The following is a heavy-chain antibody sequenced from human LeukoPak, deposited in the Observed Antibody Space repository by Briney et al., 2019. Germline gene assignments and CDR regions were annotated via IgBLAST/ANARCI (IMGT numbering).Heavy chain of an antibody. CDR2: INHSGST. CDR3: ASSRGYSYSGYFDY. CDR1: GGSFSGYY. D-gene: IGHD5-18*01. J-gene: IGHJ4*02. Sequence: SETLSLTCAVYGGSFSGYYWSWIRQPPGKGLEWIGEINHSGSTNYNPSLKSRVTISVDTSKNQFSLKLSSVTAADTAVYYCASSRGYSYSGYFDYWGQGTQVTVSS. V-gene: IGHV4-34*01.